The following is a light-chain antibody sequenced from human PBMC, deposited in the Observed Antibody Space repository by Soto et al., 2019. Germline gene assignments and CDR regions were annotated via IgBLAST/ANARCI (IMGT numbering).Light chain of an antibody. Sequence: HSVLTQPLSASGTPGRSVTISYSGSRSNIGSNTVNWYQQLPGTAPKLLIDSNNQRPSGVPDRFSGSKSGTSASLAISGLQSEDEADYYCAAWDDSLNGVVFGGGNKVTVL. J-gene: IGLJ2*01. CDR1: RSNIGSNT. CDR2: SNN. V-gene: IGLV1-44*01. CDR3: AAWDDSLNGVV.